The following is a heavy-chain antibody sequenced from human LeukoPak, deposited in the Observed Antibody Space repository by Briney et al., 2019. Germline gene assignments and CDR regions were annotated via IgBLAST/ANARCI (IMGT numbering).Heavy chain of an antibody. D-gene: IGHD3-10*01. CDR1: GFTVSNNY. CDR2: IYSGGST. J-gene: IGHJ4*02. V-gene: IGHV3-53*01. Sequence: GGSLRLSCAASGFTVSNNYMSWVRQAPGKGLEWVSVIYSGGSTYYADSVKGRFTISRDNSKNTLYLQMNSLRAEDTAVYYCAGEVRGVINTDYWGQGTLVTVSS. CDR3: AGEVRGVINTDY.